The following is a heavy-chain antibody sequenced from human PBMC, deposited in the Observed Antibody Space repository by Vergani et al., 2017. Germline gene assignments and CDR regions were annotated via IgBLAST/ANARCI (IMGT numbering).Heavy chain of an antibody. J-gene: IGHJ5*02. CDR1: GFTFSSHA. CDR3: ARDLRLLYNRFDP. D-gene: IGHD1-14*01. V-gene: IGHV3-23*01. CDR2: IKNTGDST. Sequence: EVQLLQSEGAVVQPGGSLRLSCVASGFTFSSHAMSWVRQGHGQGLEWVSSIKNTGDSTHYADSVKGRFTIPRDNSKSTMYLQMNTLRDEDTGVYYGARDLRLLYNRFDPWGQGTLVTVSS.